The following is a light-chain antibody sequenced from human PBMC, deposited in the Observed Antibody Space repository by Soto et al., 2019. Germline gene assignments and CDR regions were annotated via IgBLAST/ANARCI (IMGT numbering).Light chain of an antibody. CDR1: RSVISY. V-gene: IGKV3-20*01. CDR3: QQYDT. CDR2: GAS. J-gene: IGKJ2*01. Sequence: EIVLTQSPATLSLSPGERATLSCRASRSVISYLAWYQQKPVQSPRLLIFGASSRATGIPDRFSGSGSGTDFTLTISRLEPEDFAMYYCQQYDTFGQGTK.